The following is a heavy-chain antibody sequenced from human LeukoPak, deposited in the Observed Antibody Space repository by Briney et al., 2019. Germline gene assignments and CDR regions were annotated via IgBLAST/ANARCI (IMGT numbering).Heavy chain of an antibody. J-gene: IGHJ3*02. D-gene: IGHD3-9*01. CDR1: GFTFRSYW. Sequence: GGSLRLSCAASGFTFRSYWMHWVRQAPGKGLVWVSRINSDGRSTSYADSAKGRFTISRDNAKNTLYLQMNSLRAEDTAVYYCARDLTGYSEFDIWGQGTMVTVSS. CDR3: ARDLTGYSEFDI. V-gene: IGHV3-74*01. CDR2: INSDGRST.